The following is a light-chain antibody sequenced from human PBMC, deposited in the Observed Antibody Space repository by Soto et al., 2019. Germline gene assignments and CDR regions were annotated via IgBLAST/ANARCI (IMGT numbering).Light chain of an antibody. CDR3: QQYGTSPIN. V-gene: IGKV3-20*01. J-gene: IGKJ5*01. CDR1: QSVSSD. Sequence: DIVLTQSQATLSVSPGERATLSCGASQSVSSDLAWYQQKPGQAPRLLIFGASSRSSGIPSRFSGSGSGTDFTLTVSRLEPEDFAVYYCQQYGTSPINFGQGTRLEIK. CDR2: GAS.